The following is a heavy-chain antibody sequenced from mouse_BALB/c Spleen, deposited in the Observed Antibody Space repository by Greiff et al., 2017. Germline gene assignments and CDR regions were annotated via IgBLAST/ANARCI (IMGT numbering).Heavy chain of an antibody. J-gene: IGHJ2*01. CDR3: AREYYGSSPYYFDY. CDR2: IYPYNGGT. Sequence: VQLQQSGPELVKPGASVKISCKASGYTFTDYNMHWVKQSHGKSLEWIGYIYPYNGGTGYNQKFKSKATLTVDNSSSTAYMELRSLTSEDSAVYYCAREYYGSSPYYFDYWGQGTTLTVSS. CDR1: GYTFTDYN. D-gene: IGHD1-1*01. V-gene: IGHV1S29*02.